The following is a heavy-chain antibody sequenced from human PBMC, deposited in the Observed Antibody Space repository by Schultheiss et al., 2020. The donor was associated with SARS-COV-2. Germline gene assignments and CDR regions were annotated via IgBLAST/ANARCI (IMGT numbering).Heavy chain of an antibody. Sequence: GESLKISCAASGFTFSSYAMHWVRQAPGKGLEWVAVISYDGSNKYYADSVKGRFTISRDNSKNTLYLQMNSLRAEDTAVYYCARGGGAFDIWGQGTMVTVSS. CDR1: GFTFSSYA. D-gene: IGHD3-16*01. J-gene: IGHJ3*02. V-gene: IGHV3-30*01. CDR3: ARGGGAFDI. CDR2: ISYDGSNK.